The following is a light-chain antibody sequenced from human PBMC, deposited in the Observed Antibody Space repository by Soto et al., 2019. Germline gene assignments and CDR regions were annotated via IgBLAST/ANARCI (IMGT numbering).Light chain of an antibody. Sequence: QSVLTQPASVSGSPGQSITISCTGTSGDIGSYNRVSWYQQHPGKAPKLIIYEVTDRPSGVSNRFSGSKYGNTASLTISGVQAEQEAQHYRSPFTNNNAWSCDFGTGTKVTV. CDR1: SGDIGSYNR. J-gene: IGLJ1*01. CDR2: EVT. CDR3: SPFTNNNAWSCD. V-gene: IGLV2-14*01.